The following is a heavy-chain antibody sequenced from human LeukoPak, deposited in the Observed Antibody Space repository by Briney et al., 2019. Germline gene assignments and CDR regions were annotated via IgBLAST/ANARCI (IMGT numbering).Heavy chain of an antibody. V-gene: IGHV3-23*01. D-gene: IGHD5-12*01. CDR1: GFTSSNYG. J-gene: IGHJ4*02. CDR3: TTEIVATITNYFDY. Sequence: GGSLRLSCAVSGFTSSNYGMSWVRQAPGKGLEWVSSISDSGGITYYADSVKGRFTISRDNSKNTLYLQMNSLKTEDTAVYYCTTEIVATITNYFDYWGQGTLVTVSS. CDR2: ISDSGGIT.